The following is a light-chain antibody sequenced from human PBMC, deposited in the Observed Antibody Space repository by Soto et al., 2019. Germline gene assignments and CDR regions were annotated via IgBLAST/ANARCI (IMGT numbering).Light chain of an antibody. Sequence: DIQMTQSPSTLSASVGDRVTITCRASQSISSWLAWYQQKPGKAPKLLIYDDSSLESGVPSRFSGSGSGTEFTLTISSLQSDDFATYYCQQYSSYPTFGQGTKVDIK. J-gene: IGKJ1*01. CDR1: QSISSW. CDR3: QQYSSYPT. V-gene: IGKV1-5*01. CDR2: DDS.